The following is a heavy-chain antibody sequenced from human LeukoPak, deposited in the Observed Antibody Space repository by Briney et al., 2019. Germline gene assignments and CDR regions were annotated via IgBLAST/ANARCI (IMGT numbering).Heavy chain of an antibody. CDR2: IYTSGST. CDR3: ARGPAAGFYYYYGMDV. Sequence: SETLSLTCTVSGGSISSYYWSWIRQPAGKGLEWIGRIYTSGSTNYNPSLKSRVTISVDTSKNQFSLKLSSVTAADTAVYYCARGPAAGFYYYYGMDVWGQGTTVTVSS. J-gene: IGHJ6*02. V-gene: IGHV4-4*07. D-gene: IGHD6-13*01. CDR1: GGSISSYY.